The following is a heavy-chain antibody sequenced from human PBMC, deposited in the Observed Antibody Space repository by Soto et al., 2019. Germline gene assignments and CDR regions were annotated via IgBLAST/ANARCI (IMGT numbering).Heavy chain of an antibody. CDR1: GFTFSSYG. CDR2: IWYDGSNK. D-gene: IGHD2-2*01. Sequence: QVQLVESGGGVVQPGRSLRLSCAASGFTFSSYGMHWVRQAPGKGQEWEAVIWYDGSNKYYADSVKGRFTISRDNSKNPLYRQINILGAEDTAVYYCARDRGLYCSSTGGYPYDYWGQGTLVTVSS. V-gene: IGHV3-33*01. J-gene: IGHJ4*02. CDR3: ARDRGLYCSSTGGYPYDY.